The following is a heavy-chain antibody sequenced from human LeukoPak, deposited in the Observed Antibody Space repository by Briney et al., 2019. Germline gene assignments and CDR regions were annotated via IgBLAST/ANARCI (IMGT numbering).Heavy chain of an antibody. CDR1: GFTFSSYG. CDR3: ARAPIITGYDILTGPSPSDY. V-gene: IGHV3-30*03. D-gene: IGHD3-9*01. J-gene: IGHJ4*02. CDR2: ISYDGSNK. Sequence: GGSLRLSCAASGFTFSSYGMHWVRQAPGKGLEWVAVISYDGSNKYYADSVKGRFTISRDNSKNTLYLQMNSLRAEDTAVYYYARAPIITGYDILTGPSPSDYWGQGTLVTVSS.